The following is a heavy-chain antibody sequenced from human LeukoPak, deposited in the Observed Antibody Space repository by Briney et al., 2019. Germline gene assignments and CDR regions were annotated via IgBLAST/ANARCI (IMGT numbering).Heavy chain of an antibody. CDR3: AREAYQLQYRAFDY. CDR1: GGTFSSYA. D-gene: IGHD2-2*01. Sequence: ASVKVSCKASGGTFSSYAISWVRQAPGQGLEWMGGIIPIFGTANYAQKFQGRVTITADKSTSTAYMELSSLRSEDTAVYYCAREAYQLQYRAFDYWGQGTLVTVSS. J-gene: IGHJ4*02. CDR2: IIPIFGTA. V-gene: IGHV1-69*06.